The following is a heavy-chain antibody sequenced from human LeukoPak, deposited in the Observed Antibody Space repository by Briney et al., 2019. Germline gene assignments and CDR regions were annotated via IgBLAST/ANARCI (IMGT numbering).Heavy chain of an antibody. CDR1: GFTFSSYW. J-gene: IGHJ4*02. Sequence: PGGSLRLSCAASGFTFSSYWMTWVRQAPGKGLEWVANIKHNGDELNYVDSVEDRFTISIDNAKNSLYLHMTSLRAEDTAVYYCARELRTFDSWGQGTLVTVSS. CDR2: IKHNGDEL. CDR3: ARELRTFDS. V-gene: IGHV3-7*01. D-gene: IGHD3-16*01.